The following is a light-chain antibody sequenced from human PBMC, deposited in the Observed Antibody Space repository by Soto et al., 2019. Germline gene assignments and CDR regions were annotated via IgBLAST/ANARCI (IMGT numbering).Light chain of an antibody. CDR3: AAWDDSLVV. CDR2: RNN. CDR1: GSNIGSNY. Sequence: QSVLTQPPSASGTPGQRVTISCSGSGSNIGSNYVYWYQQLPGTAPKLLIYRNNQRPSGVPDRFSGSKSGTSASLAISGLRSEDEADYYCAAWDDSLVVFGGGTKLTVL. J-gene: IGLJ2*01. V-gene: IGLV1-47*01.